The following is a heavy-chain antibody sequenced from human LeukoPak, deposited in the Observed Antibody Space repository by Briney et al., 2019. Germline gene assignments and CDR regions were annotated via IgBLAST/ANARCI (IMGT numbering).Heavy chain of an antibody. J-gene: IGHJ5*02. D-gene: IGHD6-13*01. V-gene: IGHV4-39*07. CDR1: GGSISSSSYY. CDR2: IYYSGST. Sequence: SETLSLTCTVSGGSISSSSYYWGWIRQPPGKGLEWIGSIYYSGSTYYNPSLKSRVTISVDTSKNQFSLKLSSVTAADTAVYYCAREIAAAGPNWFDPWGQGTLVTVSS. CDR3: AREIAAAGPNWFDP.